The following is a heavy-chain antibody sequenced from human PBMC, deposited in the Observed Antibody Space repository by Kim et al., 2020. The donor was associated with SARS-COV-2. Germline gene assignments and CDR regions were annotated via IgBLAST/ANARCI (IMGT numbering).Heavy chain of an antibody. Sequence: SETLSLTCTVSGGSISSGGYYWSWIRQHPGKGLEWIGYIYYSGSTYYNPSLKSRVTISVDTSKNQFSLKLSSVTAADTAVYYCARDSNAGDYGDYDGFFDYWGQGTLVTVSS. CDR1: GGSISSGGYY. J-gene: IGHJ4*02. V-gene: IGHV4-31*03. CDR2: IYYSGST. D-gene: IGHD4-17*01. CDR3: ARDSNAGDYGDYDGFFDY.